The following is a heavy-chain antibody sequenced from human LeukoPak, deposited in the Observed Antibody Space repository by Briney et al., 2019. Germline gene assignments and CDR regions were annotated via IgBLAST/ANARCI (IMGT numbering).Heavy chain of an antibody. Sequence: PGGSLRLSCTASGFTFGDYAMSWFRQAPGKGLEWVGFIRSKAYGGTTEYAASVKGRFTISRDDSKSTAYLQMNSLKTEDTAVYYCTRDPGYSVRGAYFDYWGQGTLVTVSS. CDR2: IRSKAYGGTT. CDR1: GFTFGDYA. CDR3: TRDPGYSVRGAYFDY. D-gene: IGHD3-10*01. J-gene: IGHJ4*02. V-gene: IGHV3-49*03.